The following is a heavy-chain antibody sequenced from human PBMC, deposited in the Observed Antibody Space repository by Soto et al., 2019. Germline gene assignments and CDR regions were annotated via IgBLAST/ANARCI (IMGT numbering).Heavy chain of an antibody. CDR3: AAELRTMVRGVIPAFDY. CDR2: IVVGSGNT. Sequence: SVKVSCKASGFTFTSSAVQWVRQARGQRLEWIGWIVVGSGNTNYAQKFQERVTITRDMSTSTAYMELSSLRSEDTAVYYCAAELRTMVRGVIPAFDYWGQGTLVTVSS. J-gene: IGHJ4*02. V-gene: IGHV1-58*01. CDR1: GFTFTSSA. D-gene: IGHD3-10*01.